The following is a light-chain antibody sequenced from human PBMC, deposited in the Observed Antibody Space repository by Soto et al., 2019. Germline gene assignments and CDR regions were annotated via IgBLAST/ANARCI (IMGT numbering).Light chain of an antibody. J-gene: IGLJ3*02. V-gene: IGLV2-8*01. CDR3: ISYAGSSIWV. CDR1: SSDVGTYIY. Sequence: QSVLTQPPSASGSPGQSVTISCTGTSSDVGTYIYVSWYQQHPGKAPKLMIYDVSKRPSGVPDRFSGSKSGNTASLTVSGLQAEDEADYYCISYAGSSIWVFGGGTKLTVL. CDR2: DVS.